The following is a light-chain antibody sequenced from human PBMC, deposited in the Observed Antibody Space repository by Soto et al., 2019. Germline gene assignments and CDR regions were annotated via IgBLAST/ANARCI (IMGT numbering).Light chain of an antibody. CDR2: GAS. V-gene: IGKV3-15*01. J-gene: IGKJ1*01. CDR3: QQYNNGGT. Sequence: EIVMTQSPATLSVSPGERATLSCRASQSVSSNLAWYQPKPGQAPRRLIYGASTRATGIPARFSGSGSGTEFTLTISSLQSEDFAVYYCQQYNNGGTFGQGTKVEIK. CDR1: QSVSSN.